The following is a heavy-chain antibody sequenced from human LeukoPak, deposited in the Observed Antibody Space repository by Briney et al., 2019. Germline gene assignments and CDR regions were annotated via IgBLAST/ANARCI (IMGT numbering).Heavy chain of an antibody. Sequence: PSETLSLTCAVYGGSFNGYYWSWIRQPPGKGLEWIGYIYYSGSTNYNPSLKSRVTISVDTSKNQFSLKLSSVTAADTAVYYCARVGATGFDYWGQGTLVTVSS. V-gene: IGHV4-59*08. CDR1: GGSFNGYY. CDR2: IYYSGST. J-gene: IGHJ4*02. CDR3: ARVGATGFDY. D-gene: IGHD1-26*01.